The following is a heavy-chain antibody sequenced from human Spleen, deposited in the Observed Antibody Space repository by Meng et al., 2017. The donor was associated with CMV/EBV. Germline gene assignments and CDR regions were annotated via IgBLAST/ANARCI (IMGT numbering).Heavy chain of an antibody. J-gene: IGHJ4*02. CDR3: ARRFDF. CDR1: GFTVSSNY. V-gene: IGHV3-66*03. Sequence: GESLKISCAASGFTVSSNYMSWVRQAPGKGLEWVSVIYSCGSTYYADSVKGRFTISRDNSKNTLYLQMNSLRPEDTAIYYCARRFDFWGQGTLVTVSS. CDR2: IYSCGST.